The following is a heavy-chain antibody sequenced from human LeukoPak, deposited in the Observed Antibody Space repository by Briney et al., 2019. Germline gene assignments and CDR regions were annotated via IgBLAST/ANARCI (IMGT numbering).Heavy chain of an antibody. J-gene: IGHJ5*02. V-gene: IGHV3-23*01. CDR2: ISGSGGST. D-gene: IGHD2-21*02. CDR3: AKDSNLAYCGGDCYSGGIRFDP. CDR1: GFTFSSYA. Sequence: QAGGSLRLSCAASGFTFSSYAMSWVRQAPGKGLEWVSAISGSGGSTYYADSVKGRFTISRDNSKNTLYLQMNSLRAEDTAVYYCAKDSNLAYCGGDCYSGGIRFDPWGQGTLVTVSS.